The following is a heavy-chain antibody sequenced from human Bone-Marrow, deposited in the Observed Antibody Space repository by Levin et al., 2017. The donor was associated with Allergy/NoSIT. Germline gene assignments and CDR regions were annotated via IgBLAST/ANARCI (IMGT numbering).Heavy chain of an antibody. D-gene: IGHD3-16*01. CDR3: AKEEGFVSKNAWLFDY. J-gene: IGHJ4*02. CDR1: GFTFSSYA. Sequence: QLGESLKISCAASGFTFSSYAMSWVRQAPGKGLEWVSAISGSGGSTYYADSVKGRFTISGDNSKNTLYLQMNSLRAEDTAVYYCAKEEGFVSKNAWLFDYWGQGTLVTVSS. CDR2: ISGSGGST. V-gene: IGHV3-23*01.